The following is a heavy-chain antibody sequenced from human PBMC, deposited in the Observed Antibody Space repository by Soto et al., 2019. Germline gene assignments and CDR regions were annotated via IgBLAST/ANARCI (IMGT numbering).Heavy chain of an antibody. V-gene: IGHV4-39*01. Sequence: SETLSLTCTVSCGSVSSNSYSWGWIRQSPGKGLEWIGTIYSTDKTYYHPSLLSRVTISVDTSMNEFSLRLSSVTAADTAVYYCARGGAFGGPYGDYFGVWGQGTTVTVSS. D-gene: IGHD4-17*01. CDR2: IYSTDKT. CDR1: CGSVSSNSYS. J-gene: IGHJ6*02. CDR3: ARGGAFGGPYGDYFGV.